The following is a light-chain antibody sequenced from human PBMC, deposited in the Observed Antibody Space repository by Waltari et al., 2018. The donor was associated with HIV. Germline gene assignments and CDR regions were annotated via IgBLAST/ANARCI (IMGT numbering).Light chain of an antibody. CDR2: GNS. V-gene: IGLV1-40*01. CDR1: NSNIGAGYD. J-gene: IGLJ3*02. Sequence: QSVLTQPPSVSGAPGQRVTISCTGSNSNIGAGYDIHWYQQLPGTPPKLLIYGNSNRPSGVPDRFSGSKSGTSASLAITGLQAEDEADYYCQSYDSSLSGWVFGGGTKLTVL. CDR3: QSYDSSLSGWV.